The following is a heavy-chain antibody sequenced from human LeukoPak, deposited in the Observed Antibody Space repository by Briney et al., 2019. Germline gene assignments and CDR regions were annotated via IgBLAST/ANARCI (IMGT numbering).Heavy chain of an antibody. CDR2: IYPGDSDT. J-gene: IGHJ4*02. V-gene: IGHV5-51*01. Sequence: GESLKISCKDSGYSFTTYWIGWVRQMPGKGLEWMGIIYPGDSDTRYSPSFQGQVTISADKSISTAYLQWISLKASDTAMYYCARLGGGNGRLSYFDYWGQGTLVTVPS. CDR3: ARLGGGNGRLSYFDY. CDR1: GYSFTTYW. D-gene: IGHD2-15*01.